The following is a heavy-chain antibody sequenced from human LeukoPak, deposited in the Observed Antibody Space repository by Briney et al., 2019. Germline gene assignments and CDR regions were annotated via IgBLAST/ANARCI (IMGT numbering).Heavy chain of an antibody. V-gene: IGHV1-8*02. Sequence: ASVKVSCKASGYTFTSYYMHWVRQATGQGLEWMGWMNPNSGNTGYAQKFQGRVTMTRNTSISTAYMELSSLRSEDTAVYYCARGRGGYSYGYWFDPWGQGTLVTVSS. J-gene: IGHJ5*02. D-gene: IGHD5-18*01. CDR1: GYTFTSYY. CDR2: MNPNSGNT. CDR3: ARGRGGYSYGYWFDP.